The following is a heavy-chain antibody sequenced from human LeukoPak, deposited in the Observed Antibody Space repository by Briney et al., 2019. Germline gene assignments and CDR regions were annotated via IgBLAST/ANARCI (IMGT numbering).Heavy chain of an antibody. CDR2: INANSGTR. Sequence: SGGSLRLSCEASGFAFSFFAMSWLRQAPGKGLEWVSTINANSGTRSYAASVRGRFTISRDNSKNTLYLQLNTLRADDTAVYYCAKPISGGLAVTADWFAHWGQGTLVVVSS. D-gene: IGHD6-19*01. J-gene: IGHJ5*01. CDR1: GFAFSFFA. V-gene: IGHV3-23*01. CDR3: AKPISGGLAVTADWFAH.